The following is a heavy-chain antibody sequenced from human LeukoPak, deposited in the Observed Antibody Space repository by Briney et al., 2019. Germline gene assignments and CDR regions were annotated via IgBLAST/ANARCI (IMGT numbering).Heavy chain of an antibody. CDR2: IFNTGIT. J-gene: IGHJ6*04. CDR3: ARNFPGRTEDV. V-gene: IGHV4-61*01. Sequence: SQTLSLTCTVSGGPISSGSYYWSWIRQPPGKGLEWIGYIFNTGITSYNPSLNSRVIISVDTSKNQFSLKIYSVTAADTAVYYCARNFPGRTEDVWGKGTTVTVSS. CDR1: GGPISSGSYY.